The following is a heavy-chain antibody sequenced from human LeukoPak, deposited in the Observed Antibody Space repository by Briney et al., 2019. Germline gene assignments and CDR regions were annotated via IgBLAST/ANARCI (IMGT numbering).Heavy chain of an antibody. CDR3: ARDFPGIAVAGTRPLDY. Sequence: PGGSLRLSCAASGFTVSSNYMSWVRQAPGKGLEWVSVIYSGGSTYYADSVKGRFTISRDNSKNTLYLQMNSLRAEDTAVYYCARDFPGIAVAGTRPLDYWGQRTLVTVSS. CDR1: GFTVSSNY. V-gene: IGHV3-53*01. D-gene: IGHD6-19*01. J-gene: IGHJ4*02. CDR2: IYSGGST.